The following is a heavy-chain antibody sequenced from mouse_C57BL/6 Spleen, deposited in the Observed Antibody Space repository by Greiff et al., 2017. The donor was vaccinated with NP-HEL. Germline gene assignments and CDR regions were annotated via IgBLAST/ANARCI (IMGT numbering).Heavy chain of an antibody. CDR1: GYTFTSYW. V-gene: IGHV1-69*01. D-gene: IGHD2-5*01. Sequence: QVQLQQPGAELVMPGASVKLSCKASGYTFTSYWMHWVKQRPGQGLEWIGEIDPSDSYTNYNQKFKGKSTLTVDKSSSTAYMQLSSLTSDDSAVYYCARSYSNYEYFDVWGTGTTVTVSS. J-gene: IGHJ1*03. CDR3: ARSYSNYEYFDV. CDR2: IDPSDSYT.